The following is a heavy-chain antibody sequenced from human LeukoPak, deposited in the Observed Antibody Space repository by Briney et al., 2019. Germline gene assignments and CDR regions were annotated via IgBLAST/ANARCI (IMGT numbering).Heavy chain of an antibody. CDR2: ISSSGSTI. CDR3: ARRGVLWFGELFYYGMDV. Sequence: PGGSLRLSCAASGLTFSDYYMSWIRQAPGKGLEWVSYISSSGSTIYYADSVKGRFTISRDNAKNSLYLQMNSLRAEDTAVYYCARRGVLWFGELFYYGMDVWGQGTTVTVSS. V-gene: IGHV3-11*01. J-gene: IGHJ6*02. CDR1: GLTFSDYY. D-gene: IGHD3-10*01.